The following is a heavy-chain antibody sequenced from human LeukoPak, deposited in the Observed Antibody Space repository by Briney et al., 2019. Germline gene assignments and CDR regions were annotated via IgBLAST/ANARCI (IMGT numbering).Heavy chain of an antibody. CDR1: GFTFSNYG. J-gene: IGHJ5*01. CDR3: TREGMGTSFSAWFDP. Sequence: GGSLRLSCAASGFTFSNYGMHWVRQAPGKGLEWVAVIGSDGRTDYYADPVKGRFTVSRDSSKNMMYLQMNSLRTEDTAVYYCTREGMGTSFSAWFDPWGQGTLVTVSS. D-gene: IGHD1-7*01. CDR2: IGSDGRTD. V-gene: IGHV3-30*03.